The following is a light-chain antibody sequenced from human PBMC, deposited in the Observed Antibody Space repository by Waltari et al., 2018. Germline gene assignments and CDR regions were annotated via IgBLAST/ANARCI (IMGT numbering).Light chain of an antibody. V-gene: IGKV1-5*03. CDR3: QQYNTYWT. CDR2: RAS. Sequence: DIQMTQSPSTLSASVGDRVTITCRASQNINIWLAWYQQKPGKAPRLLIYRASNLESGVSSRFSGSGSGTEFTLTISSLQPDDFATYYCQQYNTYWTFGQGTKVEIK. J-gene: IGKJ1*01. CDR1: QNINIW.